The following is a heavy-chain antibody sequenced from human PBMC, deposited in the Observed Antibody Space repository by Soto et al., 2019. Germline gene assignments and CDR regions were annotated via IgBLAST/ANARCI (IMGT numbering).Heavy chain of an antibody. Sequence: GGSLRLSCVASGFTSSSYGMHWVRQAPGKGLEWVAVISYDGGNKYFADSVKGRFTISRDNSENTLYLQMNSLRAEDTAVYYCAKDNLDCSGGDCPLYYYYGMDVWGQGTTVTVSS. CDR1: GFTSSSYG. CDR3: AKDNLDCSGGDCPLYYYYGMDV. CDR2: ISYDGGNK. V-gene: IGHV3-30*18. D-gene: IGHD2-15*01. J-gene: IGHJ6*02.